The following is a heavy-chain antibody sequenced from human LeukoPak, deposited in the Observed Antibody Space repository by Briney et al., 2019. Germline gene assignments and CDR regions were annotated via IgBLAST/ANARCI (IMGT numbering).Heavy chain of an antibody. V-gene: IGHV1-24*01. CDR3: GRMATTDDAFDI. J-gene: IGHJ3*02. D-gene: IGHD5-24*01. CDR1: GYTLTELS. Sequence: ASVKVSCKVSGYTLTELSMHWVRQAPGKGLEWMGGFDPEDGETIYAQKFQGRVTMTEDTSTDTAYMELSSLRSEDTAVYYCGRMATTDDAFDIWGQGTMVTVSS. CDR2: FDPEDGET.